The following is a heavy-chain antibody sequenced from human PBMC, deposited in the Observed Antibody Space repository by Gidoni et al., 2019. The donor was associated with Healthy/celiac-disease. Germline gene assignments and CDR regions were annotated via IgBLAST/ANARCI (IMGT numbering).Heavy chain of an antibody. J-gene: IGHJ4*02. Sequence: QVQLQESGPGLVKPSATLCRTCAVSGGSISSSNWWSWVRQPPGKGLEWLGDIYHSGGNNYNPSLKIRVTISVDKSKNQFSLKLCSVTAADTAVYDCARDNGDSSFDYWGQGTLVTVSS. CDR2: IYHSGGN. D-gene: IGHD4-17*01. CDR3: ARDNGDSSFDY. V-gene: IGHV4-4*02. CDR1: GGSISSSNW.